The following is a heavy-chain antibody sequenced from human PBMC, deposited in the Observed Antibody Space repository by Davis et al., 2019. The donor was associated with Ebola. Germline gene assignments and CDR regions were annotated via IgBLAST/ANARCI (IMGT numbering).Heavy chain of an antibody. CDR2: ISDSGST. Sequence: MPSETLSLTCAVYGGSFSGYYWSWIRQHPEKGLQWLGYISDSGSTYYNPSLKSRVTISLDTSKSQFSLKLRSVTAADTAVYYCARQGWSGYSLRHWLDPWGRGTLVTVSS. J-gene: IGHJ5*02. CDR3: ARQGWSGYSLRHWLDP. D-gene: IGHD3-3*01. V-gene: IGHV4-34*01. CDR1: GGSFSGYY.